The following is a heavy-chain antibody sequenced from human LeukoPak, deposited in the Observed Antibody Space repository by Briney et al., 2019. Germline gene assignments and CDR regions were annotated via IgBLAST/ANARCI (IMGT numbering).Heavy chain of an antibody. J-gene: IGHJ3*02. D-gene: IGHD5-12*01. CDR3: AKARYSGYADAFDI. CDR2: ISWNSGSI. CDR1: GFTFDDYA. Sequence: GGSLRLSCAASGFTFDDYAMHWVRQAPGKGLEWVSGISWNSGSIGYADSVKGRFTISGDNAKNSLYLQMNSLRAEDMALYYCAKARYSGYADAFDIWGQGTMVTVSS. V-gene: IGHV3-9*03.